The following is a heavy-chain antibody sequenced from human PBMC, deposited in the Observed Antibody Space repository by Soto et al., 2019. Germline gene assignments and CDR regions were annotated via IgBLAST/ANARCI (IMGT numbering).Heavy chain of an antibody. CDR1: GFSLSSHA. Sequence: GGSLRLSCAASGFSLSSHAMHWVRQAPGKGLEWLSIISYDGSTIFYADSVKGRFTISRDNSKNTLYLQMMSLTAEDTAIYYCVRGGGGGLFDPWGQGTMVTSPQ. CDR2: ISYDGSTI. J-gene: IGHJ5*02. D-gene: IGHD2-15*01. CDR3: VRGGGGGLFDP. V-gene: IGHV3-30-3*01.